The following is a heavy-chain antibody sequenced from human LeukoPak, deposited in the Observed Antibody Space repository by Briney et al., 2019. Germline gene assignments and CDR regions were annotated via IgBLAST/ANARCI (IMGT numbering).Heavy chain of an antibody. CDR1: GFTFSSYA. V-gene: IGHV3-30-3*01. D-gene: IGHD4-17*01. Sequence: GGSLRLSCAASGFTFSSYAMHWVRQAPGKGLEWVAVISYDGSNKYYADSVKGRFTISRDNSKNTLYLQMNSLRAEDTAVYYCAREEDYGDYVSYWGQGTLVTVSS. CDR2: ISYDGSNK. CDR3: AREEDYGDYVSY. J-gene: IGHJ4*02.